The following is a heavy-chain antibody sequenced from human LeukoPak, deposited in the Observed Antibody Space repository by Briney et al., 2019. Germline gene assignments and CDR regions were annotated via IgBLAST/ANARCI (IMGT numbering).Heavy chain of an antibody. CDR2: IIPIFGTA. Sequence: SVKVSCKASGGTFSSYAISWVRQAPGQGLEWMGGIIPIFGTANYAQKFQGRVTITADESTSTAYMELSSLRAEDTAVYYCARDLSGDYDSSEIDYWGQGTLVTVSS. J-gene: IGHJ4*02. D-gene: IGHD3-22*01. V-gene: IGHV1-69*13. CDR1: GGTFSSYA. CDR3: ARDLSGDYDSSEIDY.